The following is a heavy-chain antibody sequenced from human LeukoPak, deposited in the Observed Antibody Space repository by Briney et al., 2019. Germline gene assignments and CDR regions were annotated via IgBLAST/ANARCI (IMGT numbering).Heavy chain of an antibody. CDR1: GYTFTDHY. J-gene: IGHJ4*02. CDR3: ARSYSGFGYALHDY. Sequence: ASVKVSCKALGYTFTDHYFHWLRQAPGQGLEWMGWIHPGRGDTNYAQKFQGRVSLTRDTSISTAYMELSSLRSDDTAMYYCARSYSGFGYALHDYWGQGTLVTVST. D-gene: IGHD1-26*01. V-gene: IGHV1-2*02. CDR2: IHPGRGDT.